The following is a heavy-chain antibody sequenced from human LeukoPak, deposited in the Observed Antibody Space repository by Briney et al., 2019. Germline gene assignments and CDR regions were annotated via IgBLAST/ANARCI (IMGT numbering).Heavy chain of an antibody. CDR2: ISYDGSNK. CDR3: AKTAAADY. Sequence: GGSLRLSCAASGFTVGNNYMNWVRQAPGKGLEWVAVISYDGSNKYYADSVKGRFTISRDNSKNTLYLQMNSLRAEDTAVYYCAKTAAADYWGQGTLVTVSS. D-gene: IGHD6-13*01. V-gene: IGHV3-30*18. CDR1: GFTVGNNY. J-gene: IGHJ4*02.